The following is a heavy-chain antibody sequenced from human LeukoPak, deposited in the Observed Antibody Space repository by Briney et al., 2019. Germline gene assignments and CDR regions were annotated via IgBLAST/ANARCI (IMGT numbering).Heavy chain of an antibody. CDR2: INPSGGST. J-gene: IGHJ4*02. CDR3: AEDSSGYYYFDY. V-gene: IGHV1-46*01. D-gene: IGHD3-22*01. Sequence: VSVKVSCKASGYTFTSYYMHWVRQAPGQGLEWMGIINPSGGSTSYAQKFQGRVTMTRDTSTSTVYMELSSLRSEDTAVYYCAEDSSGYYYFDYWGQGTLVTVSS. CDR1: GYTFTSYY.